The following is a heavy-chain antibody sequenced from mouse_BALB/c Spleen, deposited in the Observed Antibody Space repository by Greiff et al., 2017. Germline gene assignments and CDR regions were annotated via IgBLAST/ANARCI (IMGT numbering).Heavy chain of an antibody. CDR1: GFTFSSFG. J-gene: IGHJ4*01. D-gene: IGHD2-1*01. Sequence: EVHLLESGGGLVQPGGSRKLSCAASGFTFSSFGMHWVRQAPEKGLEWVAYISSGSSTIYYADTVKGRFTISRDNPKNTLFLQMTSLRSEDTAMYYCARRSIYYGNYGYAMDYWGQGTSVTVSS. CDR2: ISSGSSTI. CDR3: ARRSIYYGNYGYAMDY. V-gene: IGHV5-17*02.